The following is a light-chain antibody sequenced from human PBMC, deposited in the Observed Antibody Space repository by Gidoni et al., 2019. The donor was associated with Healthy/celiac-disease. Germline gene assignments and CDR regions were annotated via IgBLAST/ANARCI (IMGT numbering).Light chain of an antibody. CDR2: AAS. V-gene: IGKV1-39*01. CDR1: QSISSY. Sequence: DIQMTQSPSSLYASVGDRVTITCRASQSISSYLNWYQQKPGKAPKLLIYAASSLQSGVPSRFSGSGSGTDFTLTISSLQPEDFATYYCQQSYSTPPWTFGQGTK. J-gene: IGKJ1*01. CDR3: QQSYSTPPWT.